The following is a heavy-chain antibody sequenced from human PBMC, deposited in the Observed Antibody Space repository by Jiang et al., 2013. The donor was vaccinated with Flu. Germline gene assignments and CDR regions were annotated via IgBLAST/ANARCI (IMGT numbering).Heavy chain of an antibody. CDR1: SGSISSHY. V-gene: IGHV4-59*11. D-gene: IGHD2-21*01. Sequence: GSGLVKPSETLSLTCTVSSGSISSHYWSWIRQPPGKGLEWIGYIHHSGSTSYNPSLKSRLTISVDTSKNQLSLRLSSVTAADTAVYYCAREYSAFDFWGQGTMVTVSS. CDR2: IHHSGST. CDR3: AREYSAFDF. J-gene: IGHJ3*01.